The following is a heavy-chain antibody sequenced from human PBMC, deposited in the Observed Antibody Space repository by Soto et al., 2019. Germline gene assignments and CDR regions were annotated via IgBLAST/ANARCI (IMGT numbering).Heavy chain of an antibody. CDR1: GFTFSDYY. CDR2: ISSSSGST. V-gene: IGHV3-11*06. Sequence: VGSLRLSCAASGFTFSDYYMSWIRQAPGKGLEYISYISSSSGSTNYADSVKGRFTISRDNAKNSLYLQMSSLRAEDTAVYYCARDRGGYDRLYYYHGMDVWGQGTTVTVSS. D-gene: IGHD5-12*01. CDR3: ARDRGGYDRLYYYHGMDV. J-gene: IGHJ6*02.